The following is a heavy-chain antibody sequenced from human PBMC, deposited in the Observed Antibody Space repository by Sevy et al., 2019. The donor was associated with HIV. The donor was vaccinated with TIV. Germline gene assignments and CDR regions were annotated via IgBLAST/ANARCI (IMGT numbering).Heavy chain of an antibody. V-gene: IGHV3-64D*06. CDR3: VKDPDYDFWRGHYGMDV. CDR1: GFTFRNYA. D-gene: IGHD3-3*01. CDR2: ISSDGGGT. J-gene: IGHJ6*02. Sequence: GGSLRLSCSASGFTFRNYAMNWVRQAPGKGLKYVSAISSDGGGTYYADSVRGRFTISRDNSKNTLYLQMRSLRVEDTAVYYCVKDPDYDFWRGHYGMDVWGQGTTVTVSS.